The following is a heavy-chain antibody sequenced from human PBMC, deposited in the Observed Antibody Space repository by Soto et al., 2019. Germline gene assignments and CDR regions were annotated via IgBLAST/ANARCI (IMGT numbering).Heavy chain of an antibody. J-gene: IGHJ4*02. CDR2: ISGSGGST. D-gene: IGHD2-21*01. CDR1: GFTFSSYA. Sequence: GGSLRLSCAASGFTFSSYAMSWVRQAPGKGLEWVSAISGSGGSTYYADSVKGRFTISRDNSKNTLYLQMNSLRAEDTAVYYCATYCGGDCYYHGYFDYWGQGTLVTVSS. V-gene: IGHV3-23*01. CDR3: ATYCGGDCYYHGYFDY.